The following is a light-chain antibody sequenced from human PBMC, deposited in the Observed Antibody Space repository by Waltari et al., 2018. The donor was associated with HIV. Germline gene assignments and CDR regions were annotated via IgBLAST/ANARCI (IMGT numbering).Light chain of an antibody. CDR2: DNN. Sequence: QSVLTQPPSVSAAPGQKVTISCSGGSSNIGNNDISWYQQLPGTAPNLPIYDNNRRPSGSPDRFSGSKSGTSATLGITGLETGDEADYYCGTWDSSLSAGPFGGGTKLTVL. V-gene: IGLV1-51*01. CDR3: GTWDSSLSAGP. J-gene: IGLJ2*01. CDR1: SSNIGNND.